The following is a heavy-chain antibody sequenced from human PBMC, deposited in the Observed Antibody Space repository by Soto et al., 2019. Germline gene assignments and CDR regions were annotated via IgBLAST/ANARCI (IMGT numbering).Heavy chain of an antibody. V-gene: IGHV1-18*01. CDR2: ISAYNGNT. Sequence: ASVKVSCKASGYTFTSYGISWVRQAPGQGLEWMGWISAYNGNTNYAQKLQGRVTMTTDTSTNPAYMEPRSLRSDDTAVYYCARDRPLAYCGGDCYPDNWFDPWGQGTLVTVSS. D-gene: IGHD2-21*02. CDR3: ARDRPLAYCGGDCYPDNWFDP. J-gene: IGHJ5*02. CDR1: GYTFTSYG.